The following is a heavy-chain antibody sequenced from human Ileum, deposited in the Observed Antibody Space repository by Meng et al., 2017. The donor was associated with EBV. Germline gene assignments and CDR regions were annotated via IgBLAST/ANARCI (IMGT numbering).Heavy chain of an antibody. J-gene: IGHJ4*02. D-gene: IGHD6-13*01. CDR2: HRGSP. Sequence: QVHLIEAGPGMVKPSHTLALTCAVSGGSTSSGAYHGCWIPPPPGKDLEWIGHRGSPSYNPSLRSRLTISVVPSKNQISLRLDSATASYTAVYYYAIYAEGAGGKGYWGQGTLVTVSS. CDR3: AIYAEGAGGKGY. CDR1: GGSTSSGAYH. V-gene: IGHV4-30-4*01.